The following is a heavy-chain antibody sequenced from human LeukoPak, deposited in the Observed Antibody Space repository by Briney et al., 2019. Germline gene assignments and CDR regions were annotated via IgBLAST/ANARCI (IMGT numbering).Heavy chain of an antibody. D-gene: IGHD3-22*01. CDR2: ISGSGGST. CDR1: GFTFSSYA. CDR3: AKLVLGDSSGYPLDY. J-gene: IGHJ4*02. Sequence: GGSLRLSCAASGFTFSSYAMSWVRQAPGKGLEWVSAISGSGGSTYFVDSVKGRFTISRDNSKNTLYLQMNSLRAEDTAVYYCAKLVLGDSSGYPLDYWGQGTLVTVSS. V-gene: IGHV3-23*01.